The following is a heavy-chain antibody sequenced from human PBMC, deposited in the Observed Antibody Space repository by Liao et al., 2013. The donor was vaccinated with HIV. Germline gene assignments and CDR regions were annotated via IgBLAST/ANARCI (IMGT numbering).Heavy chain of an antibody. CDR2: ISKSGST. Sequence: QVQLQESGPRLVKPSETLSLTCTVSGGSISSYYWNWIRQSAGKGLEWIGRISKSGSTNYNPSLKSRVTMSLDTSKNQFSLKLSSVTAADTAVYYCARGRAYDFWSGSVPTFDYWGQGTLVTVPS. J-gene: IGHJ4*02. D-gene: IGHD3-3*01. CDR3: ARGRAYDFWSGSVPTFDY. V-gene: IGHV4-4*07. CDR1: GGSISSYY.